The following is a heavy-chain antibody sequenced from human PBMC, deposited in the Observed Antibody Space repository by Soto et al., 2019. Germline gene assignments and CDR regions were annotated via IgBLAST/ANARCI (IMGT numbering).Heavy chain of an antibody. J-gene: IGHJ4*02. CDR3: ASSYGSGYRAFDY. Sequence: QVQLVQSGAGVKRPGSSVKVSCKASGDTLNFYSINWVRQAPGVGLEWVGRVNPILSMSNYAQRFQGRVTMTADKSTSTAYMELGSPRSEDTAIYYCASSYGSGYRAFDYWGQGALVTVSS. CDR2: VNPILSMS. D-gene: IGHD3-10*01. V-gene: IGHV1-69*02. CDR1: GDTLNFYS.